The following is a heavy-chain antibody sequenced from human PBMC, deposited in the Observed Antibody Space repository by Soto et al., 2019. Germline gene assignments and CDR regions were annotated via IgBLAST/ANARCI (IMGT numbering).Heavy chain of an antibody. Sequence: EVQLVESGGGLVQPGGSLRLSCVASGFSFSRFWMHWVGRAPGRGRVWVSRITGDGSITTYADSVRGRFTLSRDNAKSTVYLQMDSLRAEDTAVYYCATLNSFGSDYWGQGTPVTVSS. J-gene: IGHJ4*02. V-gene: IGHV3-74*01. CDR1: GFSFSRFW. CDR2: ITGDGSIT. CDR3: ATLNSFGSDY. D-gene: IGHD5-18*01.